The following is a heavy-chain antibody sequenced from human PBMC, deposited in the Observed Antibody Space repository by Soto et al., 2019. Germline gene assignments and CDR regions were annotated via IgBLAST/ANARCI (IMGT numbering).Heavy chain of an antibody. CDR3: ARALRFLEWLTYYYYGMDV. D-gene: IGHD3-3*01. Sequence: EVQLVESGGGLVQPGGSLRLSCAASGFTFSSYWMSWVRQAPGKGLEWVANIKQDGSEKYYVDSVKGRFTISRDNGKNSLYLQMNSLRAEDTAVYYCARALRFLEWLTYYYYGMDVWGQGTTVTVSS. CDR2: IKQDGSEK. J-gene: IGHJ6*02. V-gene: IGHV3-7*03. CDR1: GFTFSSYW.